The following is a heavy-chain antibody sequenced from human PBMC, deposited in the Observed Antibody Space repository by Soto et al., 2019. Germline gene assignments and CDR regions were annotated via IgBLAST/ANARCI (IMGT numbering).Heavy chain of an antibody. V-gene: IGHV3-74*01. CDR2: INSDGSST. Sequence: GGSLRLSCAASGFTFSSYWMHWVRQAPGKGLVWVSRINSDGSSTSYADSVKGRFTISRDNAKNTLYLQMNSLRAEDTAVYYCARVIGWTHYYYYGMDVWGQGTTVTVSS. D-gene: IGHD2-15*01. J-gene: IGHJ6*02. CDR1: GFTFSSYW. CDR3: ARVIGWTHYYYYGMDV.